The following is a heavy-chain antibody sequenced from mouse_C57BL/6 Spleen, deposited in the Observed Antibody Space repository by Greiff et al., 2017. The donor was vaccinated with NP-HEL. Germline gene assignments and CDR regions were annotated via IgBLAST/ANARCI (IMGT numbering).Heavy chain of an antibody. CDR1: GFNIKDDY. V-gene: IGHV14-4*01. Sequence: EVMLVESGAELVRPGASVKLSCTASGFNIKDDYMHWVKQRPEQGLEWIGWIDPENGDTEYASKFQGKATITADTSSNTAYLQLSSLTSEDTAVYYCTRSMVLDYWGQGTTLTVSS. J-gene: IGHJ2*01. CDR2: IDPENGDT. D-gene: IGHD2-2*01. CDR3: TRSMVLDY.